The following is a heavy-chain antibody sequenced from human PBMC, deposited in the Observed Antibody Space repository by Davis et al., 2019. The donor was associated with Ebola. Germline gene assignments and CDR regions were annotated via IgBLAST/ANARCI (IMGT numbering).Heavy chain of an antibody. Sequence: PGGSLRLSCAASGFTVSSNYMSWVRQAPGKGLEWVSVIYNGGYTSYADSVKGRFTISRDNSKNTLYLQMNSLRAEDTAVYYCAREQWLVHYFDYWGQGTLVTVSS. J-gene: IGHJ4*02. CDR2: IYNGGYT. CDR1: GFTVSSNY. CDR3: AREQWLVHYFDY. V-gene: IGHV3-53*01. D-gene: IGHD6-19*01.